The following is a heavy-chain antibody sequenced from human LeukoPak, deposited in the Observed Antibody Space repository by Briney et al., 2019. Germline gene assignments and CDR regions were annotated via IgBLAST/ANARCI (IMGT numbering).Heavy chain of an antibody. CDR2: MYYTGNT. Sequence: PSETLSLTCTVSGGSISSSSFYWGCIRQPPGKGLEWIGSMYYTGNTYYNPSLKSRATISVDTSKNQFSLKLSSVTAADTAVYYCARGVLGPRRAFDIWGQGTMVTVSS. D-gene: IGHD1-1*01. V-gene: IGHV4-39*07. CDR3: ARGVLGPRRAFDI. CDR1: GGSISSSSFY. J-gene: IGHJ3*02.